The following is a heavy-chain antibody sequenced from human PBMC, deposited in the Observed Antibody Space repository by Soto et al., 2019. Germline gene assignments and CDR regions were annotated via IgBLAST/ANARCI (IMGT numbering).Heavy chain of an antibody. CDR2: ISGSGTST. Sequence: TGGSLRLSCAASGFILSSYAMSWVRQAPGKGLEWVSAISGSGTSTYYADSVKGRFTISGDNSKNIVYLQMNSLRAEDTAVYYCAKGPTIFGVVITFEYYYGMDVWGQGTTVTVSS. J-gene: IGHJ6*02. CDR1: GFILSSYA. CDR3: AKGPTIFGVVITFEYYYGMDV. D-gene: IGHD3-3*01. V-gene: IGHV3-23*01.